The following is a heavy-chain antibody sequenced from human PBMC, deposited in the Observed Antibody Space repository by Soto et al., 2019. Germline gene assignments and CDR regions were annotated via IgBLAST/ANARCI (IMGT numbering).Heavy chain of an antibody. CDR3: AKDFVSRSSNYDFWRGSPYDY. CDR1: GFSYSSYG. Sequence: GGSLRLSCEASGFSYSSYGVSWVRQAPGKGLEWISAISTSGSSTFYADSVKGRFTISRDISKNTLFLQMNSLRAEDTAVYYCAKDFVSRSSNYDFWRGSPYDYWGQGTQVTVSS. CDR2: ISTSGSST. D-gene: IGHD3-3*01. J-gene: IGHJ4*02. V-gene: IGHV3-23*01.